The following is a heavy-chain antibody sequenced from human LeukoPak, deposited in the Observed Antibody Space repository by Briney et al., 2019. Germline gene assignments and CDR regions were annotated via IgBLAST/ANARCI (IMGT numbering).Heavy chain of an antibody. D-gene: IGHD3-10*01. CDR2: IGTSSSTI. J-gene: IGHJ4*02. Sequence: PGGSLRLSCVVSGFTFSSYWMHWVRQAPGKGLVWVSYIGTSSSTIYYADSVKGRFTISRDNAKNTLYLQMNSLRAEDTAVYYCAKDYSRGSGHYWGQGTLVTVSS. CDR1: GFTFSSYW. V-gene: IGHV3-48*01. CDR3: AKDYSRGSGHY.